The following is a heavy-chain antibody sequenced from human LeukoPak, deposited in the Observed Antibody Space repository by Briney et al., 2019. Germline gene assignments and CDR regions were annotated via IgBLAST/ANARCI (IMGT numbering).Heavy chain of an antibody. V-gene: IGHV4-39*07. J-gene: IGHJ4*02. D-gene: IGHD4-23*01. CDR1: GGSISSYY. CDR3: ARGGGDYGGYYFDY. CDR2: IYYSGST. Sequence: PSETLSLTCSVSGGSISSYYWSWIRQPPGKGLEWIGSIYYSGSTYYNPSLKSRVTISVDTSKNQFSLKLSSVTAADTAVYYCARGGGDYGGYYFDYWGQGTLVPVSS.